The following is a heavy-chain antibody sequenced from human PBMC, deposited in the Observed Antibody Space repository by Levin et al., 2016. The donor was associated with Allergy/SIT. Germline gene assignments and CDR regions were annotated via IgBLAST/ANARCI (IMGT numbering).Heavy chain of an antibody. D-gene: IGHD1-1*01. Sequence: VRQAPGKGLEWVSAISGSGGSTYYADSVKGRFTISRDNSKNTLYLQMNSLRAEDTAVYYCAKNWAGTTLYYYYGMDVWGQGTTVTVSS. V-gene: IGHV3-23*01. CDR2: ISGSGGST. CDR3: AKNWAGTTLYYYYGMDV. J-gene: IGHJ6*02.